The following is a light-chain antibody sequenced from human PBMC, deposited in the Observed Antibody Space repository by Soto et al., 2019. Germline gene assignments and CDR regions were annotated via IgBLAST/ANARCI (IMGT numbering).Light chain of an antibody. Sequence: DIQLTQTPSTLSASVGDEVTITCRASQTISRWLAWYQQKPGRAPKLLIYDASTLESGVPSRFSGSGSETEFTLTIGRLQPDDFATYFCHSRAFGQGTRLEIK. CDR2: DAS. V-gene: IGKV1-5*01. J-gene: IGKJ5*01. CDR1: QTISRW. CDR3: HSRA.